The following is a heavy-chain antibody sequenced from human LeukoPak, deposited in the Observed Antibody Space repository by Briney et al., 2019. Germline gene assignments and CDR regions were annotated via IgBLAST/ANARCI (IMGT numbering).Heavy chain of an antibody. CDR1: GGSMTTHH. D-gene: IGHD5-18*01. CDR2: VFDSGRT. V-gene: IGHV4-59*11. J-gene: IGHJ4*02. CDR3: TTIKRGDIFGYFDF. Sequence: SETLSLTCTVSGGSMTTHHWNWIRQAPGKGLEWIGYVFDSGRTKVNPSLTSRVTLSTDTSKNQLSLRLSSVTAADTAVYYCTTIKRGDIFGYFDFWGQGILVTVSS.